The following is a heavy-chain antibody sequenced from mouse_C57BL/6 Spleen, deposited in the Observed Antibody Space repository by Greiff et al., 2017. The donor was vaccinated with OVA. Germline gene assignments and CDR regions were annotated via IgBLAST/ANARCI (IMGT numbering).Heavy chain of an antibody. D-gene: IGHD2-3*01. CDR2: ISSGSSTI. CDR3: ARLGDGSHWYFDV. J-gene: IGHJ1*03. Sequence: EVMLVESGGGLVKPGGSLKLSCAVSGFTFSDYGMHWVRQAPEKGLEWVAYISSGSSTIYYADTVKGRFTISRDNAKNTLFLQMTSLRSEDTAMYYCARLGDGSHWYFDVWGTGTTVTVSS. CDR1: GFTFSDYG. V-gene: IGHV5-17*01.